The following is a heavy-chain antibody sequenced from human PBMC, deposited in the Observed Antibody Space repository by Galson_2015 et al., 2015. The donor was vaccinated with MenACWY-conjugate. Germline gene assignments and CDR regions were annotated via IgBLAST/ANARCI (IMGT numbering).Heavy chain of an antibody. CDR3: AKDGLLGLVILGYVDN. Sequence: SLRLSCAASRFIFSSYGMHWVRQAPGKGLEWVAVISYDGSDTYYADSVKGRFTISRENSKNTMYLQMNSLRTEDTAIYYCAKDGLLGLVILGYVDNWGQGTLVTVSS. D-gene: IGHD3/OR15-3a*01. V-gene: IGHV3-30*18. J-gene: IGHJ4*02. CDR1: RFIFSSYG. CDR2: ISYDGSDT.